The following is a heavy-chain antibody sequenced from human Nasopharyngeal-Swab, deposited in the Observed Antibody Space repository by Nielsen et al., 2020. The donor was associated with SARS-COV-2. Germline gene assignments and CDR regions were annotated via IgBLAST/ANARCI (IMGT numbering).Heavy chain of an antibody. V-gene: IGHV4-34*09. D-gene: IGHD3-9*01. CDR3: ASSYYDILTGYSADAFDI. Sequence: GKGLAWIGEIYHSGSTNYNPSLKSRVTISVDTSKNQFSLKLSSVTAADTAVYYCASSYYDILTGYSADAFDIWGQGTRVTVSS. J-gene: IGHJ3*02. CDR2: IYHSGST.